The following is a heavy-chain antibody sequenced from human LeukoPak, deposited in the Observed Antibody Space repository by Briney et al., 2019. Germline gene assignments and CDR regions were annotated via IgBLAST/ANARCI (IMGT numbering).Heavy chain of an antibody. CDR3: AKDLPRTLTMVRGGFDY. CDR2: ISSSGSTI. CDR1: GFTFSSYE. V-gene: IGHV3-48*03. J-gene: IGHJ4*02. D-gene: IGHD3-10*01. Sequence: QPGGSLRLSCAASGFTFSSYEMNWVRQAPGKGLEWVSYISSSGSTIYYADSVKGRFTISRDNSKNTLYLQMNSLRAEDTAVYYCAKDLPRTLTMVRGGFDYWGQGTLVTVSS.